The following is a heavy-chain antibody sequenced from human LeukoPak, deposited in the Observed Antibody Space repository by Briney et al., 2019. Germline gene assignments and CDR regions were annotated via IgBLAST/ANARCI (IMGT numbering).Heavy chain of an antibody. J-gene: IGHJ4*02. CDR2: IKQDGSEK. CDR1: GFTFSSYW. Sequence: GGSLRLSCAASGFTFSSYWMSWVRQAPGKGLEWVANIKQDGSEKQYVDSLKGRVTISRDNAKNSLYLEMNSLRAEDTAVYYCAKEGFDSWGQGTLVTVSS. CDR3: AKEGFDS. V-gene: IGHV3-7*03.